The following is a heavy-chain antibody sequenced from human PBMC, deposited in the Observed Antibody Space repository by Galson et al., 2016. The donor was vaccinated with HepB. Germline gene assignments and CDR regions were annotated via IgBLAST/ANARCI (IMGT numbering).Heavy chain of an antibody. CDR2: TKDRPNSYTA. CDR3: AKDRLSGHGDYSWGIFDM. CDR1: GFAFSDHY. J-gene: IGHJ3*02. Sequence: SLRLSCAASGFAFSDHYIDWVRQAPGKGLEWVGRTKDRPNSYTAEYAASVKGRFTISRDDSKNSVYLQMNSLTTEDTAIYFCAKDRLSGHGDYSWGIFDMWGRGTEVTVSS. D-gene: IGHD4-17*01. V-gene: IGHV3-72*01.